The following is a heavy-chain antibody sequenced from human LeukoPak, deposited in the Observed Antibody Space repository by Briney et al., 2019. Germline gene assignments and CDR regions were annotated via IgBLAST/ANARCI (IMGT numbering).Heavy chain of an antibody. CDR2: INSDGSST. J-gene: IGHJ5*02. Sequence: GGSLRLSCAASGFTFSSYWLHWVRHAPGKGLVWVSRINSDGSSTSYADSVKGRFTISRDNAKNTLYLQMNNLRAEDTAVYYCASLSFTGFDPWGQGTLVTVSS. CDR3: ASLSFTGFDP. V-gene: IGHV3-74*01. D-gene: IGHD2-15*01. CDR1: GFTFSSYW.